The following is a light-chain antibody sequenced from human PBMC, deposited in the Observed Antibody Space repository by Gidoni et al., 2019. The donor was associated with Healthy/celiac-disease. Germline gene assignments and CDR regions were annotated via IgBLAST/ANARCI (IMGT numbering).Light chain of an antibody. CDR2: AAS. CDR3: QQRSDWPPT. CDR1: QSVSIY. V-gene: IGKV3-11*01. Sequence: EIVLPQSPATLSLSPGQRATLSCRASQSVSIYLAWYQQKPGQAPRLLIYAASNRATGIPARFSGSGSGTDFTLTISSLEPEDFAVYYCQQRSDWPPTFGQGTKLEIK. J-gene: IGKJ2*01.